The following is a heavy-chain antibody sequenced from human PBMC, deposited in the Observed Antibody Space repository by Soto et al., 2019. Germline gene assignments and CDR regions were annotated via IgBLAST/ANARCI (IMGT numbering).Heavy chain of an antibody. CDR2: ISWDGGST. D-gene: IGHD2-2*01. J-gene: IGHJ6*02. CDR3: AKGGAFSGGVVPAATTYYYYGMDV. Sequence: PGGSLRLSCAASGFTFDDYAMHWVRQAPGKGLEWVSLISWDGGSTYYADSVKGRFTISRDNSKNSLYLQMNSLRAEDTALYYCAKGGAFSGGVVPAATTYYYYGMDVWGQGTTVTVS. CDR1: GFTFDDYA. V-gene: IGHV3-43D*04.